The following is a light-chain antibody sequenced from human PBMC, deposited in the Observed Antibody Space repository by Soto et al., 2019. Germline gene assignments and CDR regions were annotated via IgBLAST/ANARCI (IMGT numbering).Light chain of an antibody. Sequence: ERVMTQSPATLSVSPGERVTLSCRASQSVSSNLAWYQQKPGQAPRLLIYSAFFRATGFPARFSGSGSGTEFTLTISSLQSEDFAVYFCQQYNNWPFTFGPGTKVDIK. CDR1: QSVSSN. CDR2: SAF. CDR3: QQYNNWPFT. V-gene: IGKV3-15*01. J-gene: IGKJ3*01.